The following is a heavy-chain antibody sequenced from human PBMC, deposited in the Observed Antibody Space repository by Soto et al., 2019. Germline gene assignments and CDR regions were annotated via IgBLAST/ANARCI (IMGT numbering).Heavy chain of an antibody. CDR1: GYTFTTYG. V-gene: IGHV1-18*01. J-gene: IGHJ4*02. CDR2: ITVDSGDT. D-gene: IGHD5-12*01. Sequence: QVQLVQSGPEVKKPGASVKVSCKTSGYTFTTYGISWVRQAPGQGLEWMGWITVDSGDTNYAQKYQGRVTMTTDTSTTTGYVELRSLRSDDTAVYYCARDRDGYTYGFNYWGQGTPVTVSS. CDR3: ARDRDGYTYGFNY.